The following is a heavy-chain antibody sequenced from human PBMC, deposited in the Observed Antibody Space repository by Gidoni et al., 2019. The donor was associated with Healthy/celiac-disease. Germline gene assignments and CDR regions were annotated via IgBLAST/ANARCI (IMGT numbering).Heavy chain of an antibody. V-gene: IGHV4-59*01. Sequence: QVQLQESGPGLVQPSETLSLTCTVSGGSISSYYWSWIRQPPGKGLEWIGYIYYSGSTNYNPSLKSRVTISVDTSKNQFSLKLSSVTAADTAVYYCARDSTGVFDYWGQGTLVTVSS. J-gene: IGHJ4*02. CDR2: IYYSGST. CDR3: ARDSTGVFDY. D-gene: IGHD7-27*01. CDR1: GGSISSYY.